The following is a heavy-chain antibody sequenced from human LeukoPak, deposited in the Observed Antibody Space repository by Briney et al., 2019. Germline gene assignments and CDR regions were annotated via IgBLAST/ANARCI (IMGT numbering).Heavy chain of an antibody. CDR2: INTDGSST. Sequence: GGSLRLSCAASGFTFSSYWMHWVRQAPGKGLVWVSRINTDGSSTSYADSVKGRFTISRDNAKNTLYLQMNSLRAEDTAVYYCARMSTETAIAAFDIWGQGTMVTVSS. D-gene: IGHD5-18*01. CDR3: ARMSTETAIAAFDI. CDR1: GFTFSSYW. V-gene: IGHV3-74*01. J-gene: IGHJ3*02.